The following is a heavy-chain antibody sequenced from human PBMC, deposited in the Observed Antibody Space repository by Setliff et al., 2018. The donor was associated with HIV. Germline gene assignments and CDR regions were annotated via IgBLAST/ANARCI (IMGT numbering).Heavy chain of an antibody. Sequence: GGSLRLSCAASGFTFSSYHMHWVRQAPGKGLEWVGRIKGTGADGPTDYAAPMKGRFTISRDDSKNMVFLQMNSLKTEDTAVYYCITHYYDSSGFSPNYFDSWGQGTLVTVSS. CDR2: IKGTGADGPT. D-gene: IGHD3-22*01. V-gene: IGHV3-15*01. CDR3: ITHYYDSSGFSPNYFDS. CDR1: GFTFSSYH. J-gene: IGHJ4*02.